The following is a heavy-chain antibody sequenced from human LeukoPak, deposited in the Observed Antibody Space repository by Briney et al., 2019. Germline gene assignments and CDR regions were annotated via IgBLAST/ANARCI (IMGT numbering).Heavy chain of an antibody. V-gene: IGHV4-59*01. J-gene: IGHJ2*01. CDR2: IYYSGST. D-gene: IGHD3-22*01. CDR1: GGSISGYY. CDR3: ARVFYDSSGYYGPDYWYFDL. Sequence: NPSETLSLTCTVSGGSISGYYWSWIRQPPGKGLEWIGYIYYSGSTNYNPSLKSRVTISVDTSKNQFSLKLSSVTAADTAVYYCARVFYDSSGYYGPDYWYFDLWGRGTLVTVSS.